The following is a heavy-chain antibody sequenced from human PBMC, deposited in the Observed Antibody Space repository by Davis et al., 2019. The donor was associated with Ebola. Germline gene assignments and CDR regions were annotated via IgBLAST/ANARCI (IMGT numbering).Heavy chain of an antibody. J-gene: IGHJ6*02. Sequence: ASVKVSCKASGYTFTSYYMHWVRQAPGQGLEWMGIINPSGGSTSYAQKFQGRVTMTRDTSTSTVYMELSSLGSEDTAVYYCAGGVRGVMIYYYYGMDVWGQGTTVTVSS. CDR2: INPSGGST. V-gene: IGHV1-46*01. D-gene: IGHD3-10*01. CDR1: GYTFTSYY. CDR3: AGGVRGVMIYYYYGMDV.